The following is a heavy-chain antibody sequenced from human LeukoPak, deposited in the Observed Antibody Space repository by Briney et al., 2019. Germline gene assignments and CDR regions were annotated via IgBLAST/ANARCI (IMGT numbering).Heavy chain of an antibody. V-gene: IGHV4-61*02. CDR1: AGSISSGSYY. CDR3: ARKSYSTGWWYFDY. CDR2: IYTSGST. J-gene: IGHJ4*02. D-gene: IGHD6-19*01. Sequence: SETLSLTCTVSAGSISSGSYYWSWIRQPAGKGLEWIGRIYTSGSTNYNPSLKSRVTISVDTSKNQFSLKLSSVTAADTAVYYCARKSYSTGWWYFDYWGQGTLVTVSS.